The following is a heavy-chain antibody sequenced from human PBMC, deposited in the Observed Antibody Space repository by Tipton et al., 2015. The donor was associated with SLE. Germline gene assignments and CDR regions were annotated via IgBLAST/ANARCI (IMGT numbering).Heavy chain of an antibody. Sequence: TLSLTCAVSGGSISSGGYSWSWIRQPPGKGLEWIGYIYHGGSTYYNPSLKSRVTISVDTSKNQFSLKLSSVTAADTAVYYCAYRTGSRAFDYWGQGNMVTVSS. J-gene: IGHJ4*02. CDR3: AYRTGSRAFDY. D-gene: IGHD1-26*01. V-gene: IGHV4-30-2*02. CDR2: IYHGGST. CDR1: GGSISSGGYS.